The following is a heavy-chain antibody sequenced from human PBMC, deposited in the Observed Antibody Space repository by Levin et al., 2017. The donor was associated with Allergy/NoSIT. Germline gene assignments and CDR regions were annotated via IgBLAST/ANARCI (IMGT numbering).Heavy chain of an antibody. V-gene: IGHV4-31*03. CDR1: GGSISSGGYY. CDR3: ATTNVDTAYRDRIGYYYFDY. CDR2: IYYSGST. Sequence: PSETLSLTCTVSGGSISSGGYYWSWIRQHPGKGLEWIGYIYYSGSTYYNPSLKSRVTISVDTSKNQFSLKLSSVTAADTAVYYCATTNVDTAYRDRIGYYYFDYWGQGTLVTVSS. J-gene: IGHJ4*02. D-gene: IGHD5-18*01.